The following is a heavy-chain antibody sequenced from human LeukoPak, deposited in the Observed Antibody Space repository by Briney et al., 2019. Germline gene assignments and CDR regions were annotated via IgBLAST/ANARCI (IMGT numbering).Heavy chain of an antibody. J-gene: IGHJ3*02. Sequence: KVSCKASGYTFTSYGISWVRQARGQGLEWMGIIYPGDSDTRYSPSFQGQVTISADKSISTAYLQWSSLKASDTAMYYCARRGGLVDTFDIWGQGTMVTVSS. V-gene: IGHV5-51*01. CDR3: ARRGGLVDTFDI. CDR1: GYTFTSYG. D-gene: IGHD6-6*01. CDR2: IYPGDSDT.